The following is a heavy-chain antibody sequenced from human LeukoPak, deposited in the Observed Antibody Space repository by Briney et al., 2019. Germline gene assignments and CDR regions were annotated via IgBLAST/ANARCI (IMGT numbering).Heavy chain of an antibody. J-gene: IGHJ4*02. CDR3: ARGPRYCSSTSCYFGY. CDR1: GGSFSGYY. Sequence: PSETLSLTCPVYGGSFSGYYWSWIRQPPGKGLEWIGEINHGGSTNYNPSLKSRVTISVDTSKNQFSLELSSVTAADTAVYYCARGPRYCSSTSCYFGYWGQGTLVTVSS. V-gene: IGHV4-34*01. D-gene: IGHD2-2*01. CDR2: INHGGST.